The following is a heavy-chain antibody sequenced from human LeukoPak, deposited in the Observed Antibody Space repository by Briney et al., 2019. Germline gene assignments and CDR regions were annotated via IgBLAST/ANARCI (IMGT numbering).Heavy chain of an antibody. V-gene: IGHV1-8*01. CDR3: ARGRVMITFGGVIVPATNNWFDP. D-gene: IGHD3-16*02. CDR1: GYTFTCYD. CDR2: MNPNSGNT. J-gene: IGHJ5*02. Sequence: ASVKVSCKASGYTFTCYDINWVRQATGQGLEWMGWMNPNSGNTGYAQKFQGRVTMTRNTSISTAYMELSSLRSEDTAVYYCARGRVMITFGGVIVPATNNWFDPWGQGTLVTVSS.